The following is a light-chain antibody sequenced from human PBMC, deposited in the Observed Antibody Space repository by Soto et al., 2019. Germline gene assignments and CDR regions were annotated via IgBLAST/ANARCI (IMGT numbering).Light chain of an antibody. Sequence: QSALTQPASVSGSPGQSITISCTGANSDIGNYDFVSWYRQHPGEAPKVLIFDVSNRPSGISNRFSGSKSGNTASLTIYGLQAEDEADCFCSSYTSTSSFYVFGTGTKLTVL. CDR2: DVS. J-gene: IGLJ1*01. V-gene: IGLV2-14*03. CDR3: SSYTSTSSFYV. CDR1: NSDIGNYDF.